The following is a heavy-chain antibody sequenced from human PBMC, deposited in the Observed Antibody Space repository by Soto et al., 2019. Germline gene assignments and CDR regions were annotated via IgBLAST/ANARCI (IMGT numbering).Heavy chain of an antibody. V-gene: IGHV4-31*03. CDR2: IYYSGST. CDR1: GGSISSGGYY. Sequence: QVQLQESGPGLVKPSQTLSLTCTVSGGSISSGGYYWSWIRQHPGKGLEWIGYIYYSGSTYYNPSLKSRVTISVDTSKNQFSLKLSSVTAADTAVYYCARGDPLSGYDWYWFDPWGQGTLVTVSS. D-gene: IGHD5-12*01. CDR3: ARGDPLSGYDWYWFDP. J-gene: IGHJ5*02.